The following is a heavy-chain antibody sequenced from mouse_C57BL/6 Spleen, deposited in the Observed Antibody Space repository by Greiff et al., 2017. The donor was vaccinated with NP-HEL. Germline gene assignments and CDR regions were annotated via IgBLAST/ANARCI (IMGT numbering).Heavy chain of an antibody. CDR1: GYTFTSYW. Sequence: VQLQQSGAELVKPGASVKLSCKASGYTFTSYWMHWVKQRPGQGLEWIGMIHPNSGSTNYNEKFKSKATLTVDKSSSTAYMQLSSLTSEDSAVYYCVDSSGWFGYWGQGTLVTVSA. V-gene: IGHV1-64*01. J-gene: IGHJ3*01. CDR2: IHPNSGST. D-gene: IGHD3-2*02. CDR3: VDSSGWFGY.